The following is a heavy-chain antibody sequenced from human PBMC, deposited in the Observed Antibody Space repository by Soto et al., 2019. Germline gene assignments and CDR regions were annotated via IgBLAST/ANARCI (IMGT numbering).Heavy chain of an antibody. CDR1: GGSIISGGYY. J-gene: IGHJ4*02. D-gene: IGHD2-15*01. CDR2: IYYSGST. CDR3: AGFVVPAPRNSDFDY. Sequence: SETLSLTCTVSGGSIISGGYYWSWIRQHPGKGLEWIGYIYYSGSTFYNPSLRSRVTLSVDTSKNQFSLRLNSVTAADTAVYFCAGFVVPAPRNSDFDYWGQGTLVTVSS. V-gene: IGHV4-39*01.